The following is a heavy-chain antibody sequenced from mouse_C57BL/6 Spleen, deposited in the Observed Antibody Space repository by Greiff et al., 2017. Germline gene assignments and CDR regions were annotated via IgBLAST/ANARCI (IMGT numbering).Heavy chain of an antibody. V-gene: IGHV5-16*01. Sequence: EVQRVESEGGLVQPGSSMKLSCTASGFTFSDYYMAWVRQVPEKGLEWVANINYDGSGTYYLDSLKSRFIISRDNAKNILYLQMSSLKSEDTATYYCAREDYYDYDGWYFDVWGTGTTVTVSS. J-gene: IGHJ1*03. CDR1: GFTFSDYY. CDR2: INYDGSGT. CDR3: AREDYYDYDGWYFDV. D-gene: IGHD2-4*01.